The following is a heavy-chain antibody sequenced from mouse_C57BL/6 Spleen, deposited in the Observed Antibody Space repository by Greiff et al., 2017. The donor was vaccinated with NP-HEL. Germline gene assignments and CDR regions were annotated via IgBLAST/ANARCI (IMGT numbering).Heavy chain of an antibody. CDR1: GFTFSSYG. CDR2: ISSGGTYT. J-gene: IGHJ4*01. D-gene: IGHD2-4*01. Sequence: EVQGVESGGDLEKPGGSLKLSCAASGFTFSSYGMSWVRQTPDKRLEWVATISSGGTYTYYTDSVKGRFTISRDNAKNTLYLQMSRLKSYDTAIYDCEKQDYVKSLDDWGQGTSVTVSS. V-gene: IGHV5-6*01. CDR3: EKQDYVKSLDD.